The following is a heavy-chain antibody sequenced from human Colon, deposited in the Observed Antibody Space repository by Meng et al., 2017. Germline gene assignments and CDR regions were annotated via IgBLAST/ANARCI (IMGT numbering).Heavy chain of an antibody. Sequence: VQLQQSGPGLVKPSQTLSLTCVISGDSVSSNTAAWNWIRQSPSRGLEWLGRTYYRSKWYNEYAVSVKSRMTFNADTSKNQVSLQVNSVTPEDTAVYYCARDHGYSYSLPLDYWGQGILVTVSS. D-gene: IGHD5-18*01. V-gene: IGHV6-1*01. CDR2: TYYRSKWYN. J-gene: IGHJ4*02. CDR3: ARDHGYSYSLPLDY. CDR1: GDSVSSNTAA.